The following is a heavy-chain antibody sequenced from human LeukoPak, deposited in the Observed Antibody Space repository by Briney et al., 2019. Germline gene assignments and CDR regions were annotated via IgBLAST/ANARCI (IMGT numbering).Heavy chain of an antibody. CDR2: INHSGNT. J-gene: IGHJ4*02. V-gene: IGHV4-34*01. CDR1: GGSFSGYY. D-gene: IGHD6-13*01. CDR3: AREKIAAAGPRGYFDY. Sequence: SSETLSLTCAVYGGSFSGYYWSWIRQPPGKGLEWIGEINHSGNTNYNPSLKSRVTISVDTSKNQFSLKLSSVTAADTAVYYCAREKIAAAGPRGYFDYWGQGTLVTVSS.